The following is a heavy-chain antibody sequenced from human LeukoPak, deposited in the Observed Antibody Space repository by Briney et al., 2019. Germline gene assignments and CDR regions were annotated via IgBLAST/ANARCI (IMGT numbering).Heavy chain of an antibody. J-gene: IGHJ4*02. CDR2: IFGSGGSP. D-gene: IGHD5-18*01. CDR1: GFTFGSHA. CDR3: GKTTVGYSSGQRPAWPVDY. V-gene: IGHV3-23*01. Sequence: GGSLRLSCEASGFTFGSHAMYWVRQAPGKGLEWVAGIFGSGGSPHYADSVKGRFTISRDNSRNTVYLQINSLRAEDTAVYYCGKTTVGYSSGQRPAWPVDYWGQGTLVTVSS.